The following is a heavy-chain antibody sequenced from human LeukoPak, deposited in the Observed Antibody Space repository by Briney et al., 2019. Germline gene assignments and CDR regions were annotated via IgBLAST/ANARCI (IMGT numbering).Heavy chain of an antibody. V-gene: IGHV3-23*01. D-gene: IGHD3-10*01. CDR1: GFTFSSYA. CDR2: ISGSGGST. CDR3: AKDRLLWFGETFDY. Sequence: GGSLRLSCAASGFTFSSYAMSWVRQPPGKGLEWVSAISGSGGSTYYADSVKGRFTISRDNSKNTLYLQMNSLRAEDTAVYYCAKDRLLWFGETFDYWGQGTLVTVSS. J-gene: IGHJ4*02.